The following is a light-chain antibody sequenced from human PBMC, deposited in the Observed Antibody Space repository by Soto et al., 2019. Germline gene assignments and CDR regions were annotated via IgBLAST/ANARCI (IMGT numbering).Light chain of an antibody. CDR1: SGHSSYA. CDR2: LNSDGSH. J-gene: IGLJ3*02. CDR3: QTWGTAIHV. Sequence: QSVLTQSPSASASLGASVKLTCTLSSGHSSYAIAWHQQQPEKGPRYLMKLNSDGSHSKGDGIPDRFSGSSSGAERYLTISRLQSEDDADYYCQTWGTAIHVFGGGTKLTVL. V-gene: IGLV4-69*01.